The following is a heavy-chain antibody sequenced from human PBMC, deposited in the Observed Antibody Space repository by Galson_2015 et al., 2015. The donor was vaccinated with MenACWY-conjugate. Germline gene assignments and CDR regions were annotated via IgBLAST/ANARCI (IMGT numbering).Heavy chain of an antibody. D-gene: IGHD3-22*01. Sequence: SLRLSCAASGFSVSSEYMRWVRQAPGKGLEWVSIIYRDGKTFYADSVQGRFIISRDNSKNTLYLQMNSLTAEDTAVYYCARESGDSSGHPSSWGQGTLVTVSS. J-gene: IGHJ5*02. V-gene: IGHV3-53*01. CDR2: IYRDGKT. CDR3: ARESGDSSGHPSS. CDR1: GFSVSSEY.